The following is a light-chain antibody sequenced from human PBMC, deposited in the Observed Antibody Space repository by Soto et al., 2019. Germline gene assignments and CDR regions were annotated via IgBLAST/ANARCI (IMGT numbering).Light chain of an antibody. J-gene: IGLJ1*01. CDR2: EVS. V-gene: IGLV2-14*01. CDR3: SSYTSSSTLEGV. CDR1: SSDVGGYNY. Sequence: QSALTQPASVSGSPGQSITISCTGTSSDVGGYNYVSWYQQHPGKAPKLMIYEVSNRPSGVSNRFSGSKSGNTASLTISALQAEDENDYYCSSYTSSSTLEGVFGTGTKVTVL.